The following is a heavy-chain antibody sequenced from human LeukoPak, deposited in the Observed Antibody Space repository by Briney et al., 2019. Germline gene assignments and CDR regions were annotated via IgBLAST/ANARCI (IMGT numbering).Heavy chain of an antibody. Sequence: GGSLRLSCAASGFTFSTYGMHWARQAPGKGLEWVAVIWYDGSNKYYGDSVKGRFTISRDDSKNTLYLQMNSLRAEDTAVYYCAKDLFDYGDYGSNDAFDIWGQGTMVTVSS. CDR3: AKDLFDYGDYGSNDAFDI. J-gene: IGHJ3*02. V-gene: IGHV3-33*06. CDR1: GFTFSTYG. D-gene: IGHD4-17*01. CDR2: IWYDGSNK.